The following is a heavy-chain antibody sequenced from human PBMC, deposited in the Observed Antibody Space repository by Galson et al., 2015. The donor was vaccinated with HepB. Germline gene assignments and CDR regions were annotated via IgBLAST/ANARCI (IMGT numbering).Heavy chain of an antibody. CDR3: ARLADFPGFSSSWGQGTLVTVSSGSALGFGVVNYYYYGMDV. D-gene: IGHD3-3*01. J-gene: IGHJ6*02. Sequence: SLRLSCAASGFTFSSYSMNWVRQAPGKGLEWVSYISSSSSTIYYADSVKGRFTISRDYAKNSLYLQMNSLRAEDTAVYYCARLADFPGFSSSWGQGTLVTVSSGSALGFGVVNYYYYGMDVWGQGTTVTVSS. CDR1: GFTFSSYS. CDR2: ISSSSSTI. V-gene: IGHV3-48*04.